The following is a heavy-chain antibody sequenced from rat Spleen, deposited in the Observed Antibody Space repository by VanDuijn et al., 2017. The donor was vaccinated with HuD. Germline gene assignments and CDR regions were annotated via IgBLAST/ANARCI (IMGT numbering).Heavy chain of an antibody. CDR3: ARDRTYYGYSPFAY. J-gene: IGHJ3*01. Sequence: QVQLKESGPGLVQPSQTLSLTCTVSGFSLTSYTVSWVRQPPGKGLEWIAAISSGGSTYYNSALKSRLSISRDTSKSQVFLKMNSLQTEDTATYYCARDRTYYGYSPFAYWGQGTLVTVSS. D-gene: IGHD1-9*01. CDR1: GFSLTSYT. V-gene: IGHV2-6*01. CDR2: ISSGGST.